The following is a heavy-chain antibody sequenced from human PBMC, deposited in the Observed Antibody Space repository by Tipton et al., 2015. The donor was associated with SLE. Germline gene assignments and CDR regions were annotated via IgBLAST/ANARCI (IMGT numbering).Heavy chain of an antibody. Sequence: TLSLTCAVYGGSFSGSYWGWIRQPPGKGLEWIGSIYYSGSTYYNASLKSRVTISEDTSKNQFSLKLSSVTAADTAVYYCARVLGIHDAFDIWGQGTMVTVSS. J-gene: IGHJ3*02. CDR1: GGSFSGSY. CDR3: ARVLGIHDAFDI. V-gene: IGHV4-34*01. CDR2: IYYSGST. D-gene: IGHD2-8*02.